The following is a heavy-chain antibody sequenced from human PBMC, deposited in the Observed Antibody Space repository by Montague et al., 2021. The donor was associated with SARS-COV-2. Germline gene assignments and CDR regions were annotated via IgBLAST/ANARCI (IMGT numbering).Heavy chain of an antibody. Sequence: SLRLSCAASGFIFSSYEMNWVRQAPGKGLEWVSYISNSGDTKYYADSVKGRFTISRDNAKNSLYLQMSSLRAEDTAVYYCARAGGDYYYDSSGFLYWGQGILVTVSS. CDR3: ARAGGDYYYDSSGFLY. V-gene: IGHV3-48*03. CDR2: ISNSGDTK. J-gene: IGHJ4*02. D-gene: IGHD3-22*01. CDR1: GFIFSSYE.